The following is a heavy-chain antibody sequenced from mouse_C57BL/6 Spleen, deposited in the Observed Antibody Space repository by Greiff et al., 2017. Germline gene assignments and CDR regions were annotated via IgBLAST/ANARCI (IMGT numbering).Heavy chain of an antibody. CDR2: IYPGSGST. CDR1: GYTFTSYW. V-gene: IGHV1-55*01. CDR3: ARGYSNQYYFDY. J-gene: IGHJ2*01. Sequence: QVQLQQPGAELVKPGASVKMSCKASGYTFTSYWITWVKQRPGQGLEWIGDIYPGSGSTNYNEKFKSKATLTVDTSSSTAYMQLSSLTSEDSAVYYCARGYSNQYYFDYWGQGTTLTVSS. D-gene: IGHD2-5*01.